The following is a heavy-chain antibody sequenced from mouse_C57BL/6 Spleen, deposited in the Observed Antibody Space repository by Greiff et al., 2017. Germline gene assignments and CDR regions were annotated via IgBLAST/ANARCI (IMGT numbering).Heavy chain of an antibody. CDR1: GYAFSSYW. V-gene: IGHV1-80*01. CDR3: ARSGEARYIDY. D-gene: IGHD3-1*01. J-gene: IGHJ2*01. Sequence: LVESGAELVKPGASVKISCKASGYAFSSYWMNWVKQRPGKGLEWIGQIYPGDGDTNYNGKFKGKATLTADKSSSTAYMQLSSLTSEDSAVSLCARSGEARYIDYWGQGTTLTVSS. CDR2: IYPGDGDT.